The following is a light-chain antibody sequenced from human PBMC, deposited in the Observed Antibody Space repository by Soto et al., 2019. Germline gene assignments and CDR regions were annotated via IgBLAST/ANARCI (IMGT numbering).Light chain of an antibody. V-gene: IGKV1-5*03. CDR3: QQYNSYWT. Sequence: DIPMTQSPSTLSASVGDRVTITCRASQSISSWSAWYQQKPGKAPKLLIYKASSLESGVPSRFSGSGSGTEFTLTISRLQPDDFATYYCQQYNSYWTFGQGTKVEIK. J-gene: IGKJ1*01. CDR2: KAS. CDR1: QSISSW.